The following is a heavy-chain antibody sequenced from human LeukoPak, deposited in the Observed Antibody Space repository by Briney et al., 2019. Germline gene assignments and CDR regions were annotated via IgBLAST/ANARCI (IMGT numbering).Heavy chain of an antibody. Sequence: GASVKVSCKASGYTFTSYYMHWVRQAPGQGLEWMGWINPNSGGTNYAQKFQGRVTMTRDTSISTAYMELSRLRSDDTAVYYCARDGYYYGSGIDYWGQGTLVTVSS. CDR3: ARDGYYYGSGIDY. J-gene: IGHJ4*02. V-gene: IGHV1-2*02. CDR2: INPNSGGT. CDR1: GYTFTSYY. D-gene: IGHD3-10*01.